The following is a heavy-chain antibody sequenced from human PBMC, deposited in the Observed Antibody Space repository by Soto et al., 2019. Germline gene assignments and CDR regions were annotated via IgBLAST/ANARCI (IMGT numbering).Heavy chain of an antibody. CDR1: GGSFSGYY. J-gene: IGHJ4*02. CDR3: ARVEDHHSSGKLDY. V-gene: IGHV4-34*01. D-gene: IGHD2-21*01. CDR2: INHSGST. Sequence: QVQLQQWGAGLLKPSETLSLTCAVYGGSFSGYYWSWIRQPPGKGLEWIGEINHSGSTNYNPSLKSRVTIPVDTSKNQFSLKLSSVTAADTAVYYCARVEDHHSSGKLDYWGQGTLVTVSS.